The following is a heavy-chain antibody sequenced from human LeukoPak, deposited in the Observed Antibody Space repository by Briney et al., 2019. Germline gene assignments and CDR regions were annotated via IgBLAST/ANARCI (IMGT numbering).Heavy chain of an antibody. CDR1: GFTFDDYA. D-gene: IGHD1-26*01. J-gene: IGHJ4*02. CDR3: ARVGATSYY. CDR2: INSDGSST. V-gene: IGHV3-74*01. Sequence: PGGSLRLSCAASGFTFDDYAMHWVRQAPGKGLVWVSRINSDGSSTDYADSVKGRFTISRDNAKNTLYLQMNSLRAEDTAVYYCARVGATSYYWGQGTLVTVSS.